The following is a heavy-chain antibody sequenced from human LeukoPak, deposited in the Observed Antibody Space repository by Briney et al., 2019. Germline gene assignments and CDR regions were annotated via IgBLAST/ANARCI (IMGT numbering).Heavy chain of an antibody. CDR2: ISAYNGNT. Sequence: ASVKVSCKASGYTFTSYGISWVRQAPGQGLEWMGWISAYNGNTNYAQKLQGRVTMTTDTSTSTAYMELRSLRSDDPAVYYCARRDCSSTSCYARAAYWGQGTLVTVSS. V-gene: IGHV1-18*01. CDR1: GYTFTSYG. CDR3: ARRDCSSTSCYARAAY. J-gene: IGHJ4*02. D-gene: IGHD2-2*01.